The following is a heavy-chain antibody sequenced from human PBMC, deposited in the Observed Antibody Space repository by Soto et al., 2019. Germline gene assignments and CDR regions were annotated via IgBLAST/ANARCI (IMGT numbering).Heavy chain of an antibody. D-gene: IGHD4-4*01. CDR1: GLTSRPCA. CDR2: ISGSGATT. V-gene: IGHV3-23*01. Sequence: GRSLRLSSAASGLTSRPCAMTWVRQGPEKGLEYLSAISGSGATTYYPDSVKGRFTISRDNSKNTLYLQMNSLGAEDTAVYYCFKFQYYSGMVDLFDFWGRGTIDTGSS. J-gene: IGHJ3*01. CDR3: FKFQYYSGMVDLFDF.